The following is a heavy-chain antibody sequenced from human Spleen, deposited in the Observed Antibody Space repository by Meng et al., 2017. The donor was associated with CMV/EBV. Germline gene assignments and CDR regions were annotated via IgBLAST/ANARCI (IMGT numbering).Heavy chain of an antibody. V-gene: IGHV3-53*01. Sequence: GESLKISCAASGFTVSSSIMNWVRQAPGKGLEWVSAIFGGVKTYYADSVKGRFTISRDISKNTLYLQMNTVKADDTAVYYCARGVDPLDSWGQGTLVTVSS. CDR3: ARGVDPLDS. D-gene: IGHD3-9*01. J-gene: IGHJ5*01. CDR2: IFGGVKT. CDR1: GFTVSSSI.